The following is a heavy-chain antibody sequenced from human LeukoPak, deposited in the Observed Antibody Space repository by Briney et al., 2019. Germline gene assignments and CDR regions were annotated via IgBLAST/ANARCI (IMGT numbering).Heavy chain of an antibody. Sequence: GGSLRLSCAASRFTFSSYAISWVRQAPGKGLEWVSAISGSAATTYYADSVKGRFTISRDNSKNTLYVQMDSLGGDDTAVYYCAKNGKYQLLGSWFHSWVQGTLVTVSS. CDR3: AKNGKYQLLGSWFHS. V-gene: IGHV3-23*01. CDR2: ISGSAATT. D-gene: IGHD2-2*01. J-gene: IGHJ5*01. CDR1: RFTFSSYA.